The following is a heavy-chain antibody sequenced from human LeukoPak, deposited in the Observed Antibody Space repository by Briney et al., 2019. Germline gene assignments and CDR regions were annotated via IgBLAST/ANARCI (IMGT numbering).Heavy chain of an antibody. J-gene: IGHJ4*02. CDR3: ARPHQDYVWGSPDC. Sequence: PGGSLRLSCAASGFTLMGNRRNWAGRAQGKGWEGVSYISSSSRTIYYADSVKGRFTILRDNAKNSLYLQMNSLREEDTAVYYCARPHQDYVWGSPDCWGQGTLVTVSS. V-gene: IGHV3-48*02. CDR2: ISSSSRTI. CDR1: GFTLMGNR. D-gene: IGHD3-16*01.